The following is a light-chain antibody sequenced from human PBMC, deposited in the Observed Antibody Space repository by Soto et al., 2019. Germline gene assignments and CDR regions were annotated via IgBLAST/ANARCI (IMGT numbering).Light chain of an antibody. CDR2: LAS. V-gene: IGKV2-28*01. J-gene: IGKJ3*01. CDR3: MQALQASFT. CDR1: QSLLHRNGNSY. Sequence: DIVMTQSPLSLSVTPGEAASISCRCSQSLLHRNGNSYLDWYLQRPGQSPQLVISLASNRASGVPDRFSGSGSGTDFTLHISRVEAEDVGVYYCMQALQASFTFGPGTKVNI.